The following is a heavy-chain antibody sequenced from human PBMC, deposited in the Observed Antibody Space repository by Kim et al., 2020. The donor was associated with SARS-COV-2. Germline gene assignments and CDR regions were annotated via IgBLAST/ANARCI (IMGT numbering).Heavy chain of an antibody. V-gene: IGHV3-30*02. D-gene: IGHD3-10*01. CDR3: AKVGVQLWFGELDS. J-gene: IGHJ5*01. Sequence: YADSGKGRFSISRDNSPHTVYLQMNNLRPDDTALYYCAKVGVQLWFGELDSWGQGTPVTVSS.